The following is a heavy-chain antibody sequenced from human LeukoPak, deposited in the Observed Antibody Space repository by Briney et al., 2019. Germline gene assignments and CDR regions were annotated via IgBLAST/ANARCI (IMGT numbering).Heavy chain of an antibody. D-gene: IGHD6-6*01. CDR2: IGGGGNT. CDR3: AKRGYSSWSTLDY. J-gene: IGHJ4*02. V-gene: IGHV3-23*01. Sequence: GGSLRLSCAASGFTFSSYAMSWVRQAPGKGLEWVSVIGGGGNTYYADSVKGRFTISRDNSKNTVHLQMNGLRAEDTAVYYCAKRGYSSWSTLDYWGQGTLVTVSS. CDR1: GFTFSSYA.